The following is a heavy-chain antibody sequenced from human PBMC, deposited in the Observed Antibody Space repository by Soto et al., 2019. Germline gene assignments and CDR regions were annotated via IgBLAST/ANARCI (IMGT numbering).Heavy chain of an antibody. J-gene: IGHJ1*01. CDR3: AHSNIYDTIFGVVMTTGAEYFQH. CDR1: GSSLSTSGVG. V-gene: IGHV2-5*01. CDR2: IYWNDDK. Sequence: PTLVNPTQTLTLTCTFSGSSLSTSGVGVGWIRQPPGKALEWLALIYWNDDKRYSPSLKSRLTITKDTSKNQVVLTMTNMDPVDTATYYCAHSNIYDTIFGVVMTTGAEYFQHWGQGTLVTVSS. D-gene: IGHD3-3*01.